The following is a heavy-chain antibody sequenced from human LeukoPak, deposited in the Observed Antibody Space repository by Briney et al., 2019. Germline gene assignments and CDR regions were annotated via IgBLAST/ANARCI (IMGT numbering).Heavy chain of an antibody. J-gene: IGHJ3*02. V-gene: IGHV1-18*04. CDR2: ITPYNNNA. Sequence: ASVKVSCKTSGYTFTSYGISWVRQAPGQGLEWMGWITPYNNNANFAQKFQGRVTMTTDTSTSIAYLDLRSLRSDDTAMYFCVRDMIYDNSGYSRDTNDAFDIWGQGTMLIVSS. D-gene: IGHD3-22*01. CDR1: GYTFTSYG. CDR3: VRDMIYDNSGYSRDTNDAFDI.